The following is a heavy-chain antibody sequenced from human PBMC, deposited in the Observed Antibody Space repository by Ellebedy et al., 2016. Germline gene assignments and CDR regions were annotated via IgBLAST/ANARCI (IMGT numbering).Heavy chain of an antibody. J-gene: IGHJ4*02. D-gene: IGHD6-19*01. Sequence: GESLKISCAASGFIFNDHNMHWVRLAPGKGLEWVAVIWYDGSQKYFSDSVKGRFTISRDNSKNTVYLEMNSLRAEDTAVYYCARELAVAASGAVYFDYWGQGTLVTVSS. V-gene: IGHV3-33*01. CDR1: GFIFNDHN. CDR3: ARELAVAASGAVYFDY. CDR2: IWYDGSQK.